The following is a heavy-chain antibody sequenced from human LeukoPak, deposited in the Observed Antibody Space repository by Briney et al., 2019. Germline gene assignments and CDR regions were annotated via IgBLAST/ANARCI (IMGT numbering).Heavy chain of an antibody. V-gene: IGHV1-8*01. CDR3: ARALAVDGGSDY. Sequence: ASVKVSCKASGYTFTSYDINWVRQATGQGLEWMGWMNPNSGNTGYAQKFQGRVTMTRNTSISTACMELSSLRSEDTAVYYCARALAVDGGSDYWGQGTLVTVSS. D-gene: IGHD6-19*01. CDR1: GYTFTSYD. CDR2: MNPNSGNT. J-gene: IGHJ4*02.